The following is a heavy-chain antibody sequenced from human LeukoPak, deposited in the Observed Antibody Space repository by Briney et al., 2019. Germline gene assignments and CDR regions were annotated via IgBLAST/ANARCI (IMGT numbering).Heavy chain of an antibody. CDR3: AKILSSMYFDL. J-gene: IGHJ2*01. CDR1: GFTLTNYA. V-gene: IGHV3-23*01. Sequence: GGSLRLSCAASGFTLTNYAMNWVRQAPGKGLEWVSTISGTTYYADSVKGRFSISRDNSKSTLFLQMNNLRAEDTAVYYCAKILSSMYFDLWGRGALVTVSS. D-gene: IGHD3-10*01. CDR2: ISGTT.